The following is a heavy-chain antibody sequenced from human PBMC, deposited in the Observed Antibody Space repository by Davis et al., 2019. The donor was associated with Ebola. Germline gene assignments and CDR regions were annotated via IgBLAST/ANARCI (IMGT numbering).Heavy chain of an antibody. V-gene: IGHV1-69*13. Sequence: SVKVSCKASGGTFSSYAISWVRQAPGQGLEWMGGIIPIFGTANYAQKFQGRVTITADESTSTAYMELSSLRSEDTAVYYCAREQIAVAGTRYFDLWGRGTLVTVSS. CDR3: AREQIAVAGTRYFDL. CDR2: IIPIFGTA. CDR1: GGTFSSYA. D-gene: IGHD6-19*01. J-gene: IGHJ2*01.